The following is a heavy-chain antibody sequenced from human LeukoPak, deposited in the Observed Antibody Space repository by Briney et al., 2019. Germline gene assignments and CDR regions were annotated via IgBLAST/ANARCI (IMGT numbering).Heavy chain of an antibody. CDR1: GFTFSSYA. V-gene: IGHV3-30*04. J-gene: IGHJ6*04. D-gene: IGHD3-10*02. Sequence: GGSLRLSCAASGFTFSSYAMHWVRQAPGKGLEWVALISYDGSNKYYADSVKGRFTISRDNSKNTLYLQMNSLRTEDTAVYYCAELGITMIGGVWGKGTTVTISS. CDR2: ISYDGSNK. CDR3: AELGITMIGGV.